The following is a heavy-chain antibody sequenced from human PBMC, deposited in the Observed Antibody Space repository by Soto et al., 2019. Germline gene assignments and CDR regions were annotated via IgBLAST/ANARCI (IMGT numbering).Heavy chain of an antibody. CDR3: ARGQSSLLLDC. D-gene: IGHD2-8*02. CDR1: GGSFSGYY. J-gene: IGHJ4*02. CDR2: INHSGST. V-gene: IGHV4-34*01. Sequence: QVQLQQWGAGLLKPSETLSLTCAVYGGSFSGYYWGWIRQPPGKGLEWIGEINHSGSTNYNPSLKSRVTISVDTSKNQFSLKLSSVTAAHTAVYYCARGQSSLLLDCWGQGVLVTVSS.